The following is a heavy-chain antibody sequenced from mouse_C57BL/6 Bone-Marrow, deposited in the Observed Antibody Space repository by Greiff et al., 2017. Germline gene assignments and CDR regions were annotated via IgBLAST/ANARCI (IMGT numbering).Heavy chain of an antibody. CDR1: GFTFSDYY. J-gene: IGHJ4*01. D-gene: IGHD4-1*01. V-gene: IGHV5-12*01. CDR3: ARRLGSYAMDY. CDR2: ISNGGGST. Sequence: EVKLVESGGGLVQPGGSLKLSCAASGFTFSDYYMYWVRQTPEKRLEWVAYISNGGGSTYYPDTVKGRFTISSDNAKNTLYLQMSRLKSEDTAMYYCARRLGSYAMDYWGQGTSVTVSS.